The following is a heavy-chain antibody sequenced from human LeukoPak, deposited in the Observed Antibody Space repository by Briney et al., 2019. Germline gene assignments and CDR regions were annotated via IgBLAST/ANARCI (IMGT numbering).Heavy chain of an antibody. CDR3: ARDYGDYETTTFWGDV. CDR1: GYTFTGYY. D-gene: IGHD4-17*01. J-gene: IGHJ6*02. CDR2: INPNSGGT. V-gene: IGHV1-2*02. Sequence: AASVKVSCKASGYTFTGYYMHWVRQAPGQGLEWMGWINPNSGGTNYAQKFQGRVTMTRDTSISTAYMELSRLRSDDTAVYYCARDYGDYETTTFWGDVWGQGTTVTVSS.